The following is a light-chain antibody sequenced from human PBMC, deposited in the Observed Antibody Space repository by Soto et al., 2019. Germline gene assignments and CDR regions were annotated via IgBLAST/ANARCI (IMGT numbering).Light chain of an antibody. Sequence: DIQMTQSPSTLSGSVGDRVTITCRASQSISNWLAWYQQKPGTAHKXLIYHASTLESGVPSRFSGSGSGAYLRITISSLQPEDSATYDCFQDFNYPRTFGPGTKVDI. CDR3: FQDFNYPRT. J-gene: IGKJ3*01. CDR1: QSISNW. V-gene: IGKV1-5*01. CDR2: HAS.